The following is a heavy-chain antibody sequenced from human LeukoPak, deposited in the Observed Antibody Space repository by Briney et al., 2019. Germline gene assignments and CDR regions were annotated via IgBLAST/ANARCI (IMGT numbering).Heavy chain of an antibody. V-gene: IGHV6-1*01. CDR1: GDCVSSHCSA. CDR2: TYYRSKWYN. J-gene: IGHJ3*02. CDR3: ARGGGAFDI. D-gene: IGHD5-12*01. Sequence: SQTLPLTCAISGDCVSSHCSAWHELKQSPSRGVEWLGRTYYRSKWYNDYAVSVQSRVTINPDTSKNQFSLQLNSVTPEDTALYYCARGGGAFDIWGQGTMVTVSS.